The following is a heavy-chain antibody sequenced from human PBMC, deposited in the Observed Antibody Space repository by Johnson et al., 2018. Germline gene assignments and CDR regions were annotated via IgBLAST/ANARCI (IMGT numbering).Heavy chain of an antibody. J-gene: IGHJ1*01. CDR1: GLTFDDYA. CDR2: ISLNSGNI. D-gene: IGHD6-13*01. Sequence: VQLVQSGGGLVQPGRSLRLSCAASGLTFDDYAMHWVRQAPGKGLEWVSGISLNSGNIGYADSVKGRFTISRDNAKNSLDAQMTSLRAEDTAFYYCARDIGSRWYRGFQHWGQGTLVTVSS. V-gene: IGHV3-9*01. CDR3: ARDIGSRWYRGFQH.